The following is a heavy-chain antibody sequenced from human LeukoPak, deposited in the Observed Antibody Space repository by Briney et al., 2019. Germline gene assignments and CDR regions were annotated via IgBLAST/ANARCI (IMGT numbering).Heavy chain of an antibody. CDR1: GGSISSGGYS. CDR3: ARGRPRITMIVVVILDY. J-gene: IGHJ4*02. CDR2: IYHSGST. Sequence: SQTLSLTCAVSGGSISSGGYSWSWIRQPPGKGLEWIGYIYHSGSTYYNPSLKSRVTISVDRSKNQFSLKLSSVTAADTAVYYCARGRPRITMIVVVILDYWGQGTLVTVSS. V-gene: IGHV4-30-2*01. D-gene: IGHD3-22*01.